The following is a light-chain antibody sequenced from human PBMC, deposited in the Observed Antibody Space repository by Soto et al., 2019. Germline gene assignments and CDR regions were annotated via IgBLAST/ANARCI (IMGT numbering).Light chain of an antibody. CDR2: DAS. Sequence: EIVLTQSPATLSLSPGERASLSCRASQSVGYYLAWYQQRRGQAPRLLIYDASNRATGIPARFSGSESGTDFTLTISSLEPEDFAVYYCQQRSNPLTFGGGTKVDI. CDR1: QSVGYY. J-gene: IGKJ4*01. V-gene: IGKV3-11*01. CDR3: QQRSNPLT.